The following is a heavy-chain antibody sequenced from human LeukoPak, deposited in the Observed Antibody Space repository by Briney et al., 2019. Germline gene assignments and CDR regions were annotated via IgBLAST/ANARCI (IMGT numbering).Heavy chain of an antibody. CDR1: GGSINSYY. CDR3: ARAAGYNYEGYFDF. V-gene: IGHV4-59*01. J-gene: IGHJ4*02. CDR2: IYFSGNT. Sequence: PSETLSLTCTVSGGSINSYYWSWIRQPPGKGLEWIGYIYFSGNTYYNPSLKSRVTISVDTSENQFSLQLGSVTAADTAVYYCARAAGYNYEGYFDFWGQGTLVTVSS. D-gene: IGHD5-24*01.